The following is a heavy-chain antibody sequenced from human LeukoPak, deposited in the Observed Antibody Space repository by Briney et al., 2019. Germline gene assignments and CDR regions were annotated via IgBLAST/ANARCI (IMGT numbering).Heavy chain of an antibody. D-gene: IGHD3-22*01. V-gene: IGHV3-23*01. CDR2: ISVTVSST. CDR1: GFTFSSYA. CDR3: ARDFGFSPSSGYSFDY. Sequence: PGGSLRLSCAASGFTFSSYAMSWVRQAPGKGLEWVPTISVTVSSTYYADSVKGRFTISRDNSKNTLYLQMNSLRAEDTAVYYCARDFGFSPSSGYSFDYWGQGALVTVSS. J-gene: IGHJ4*02.